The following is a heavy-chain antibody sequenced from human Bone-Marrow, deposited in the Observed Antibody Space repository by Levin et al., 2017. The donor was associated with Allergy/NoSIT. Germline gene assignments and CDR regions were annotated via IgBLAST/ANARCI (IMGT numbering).Heavy chain of an antibody. CDR3: VRERPFGY. CDR1: GFNFSSYS. CDR2: MSINGSKI. Sequence: GESLKISCAASGFNFSSYSMTWVRQAPGKGPEWVSSMSINGSKIYYANSVRGRFAISRDNTKDSLYLQMNSLRVEDTAAYYCVRERPFGYWRRGTLVAVSS. V-gene: IGHV3-21*06. J-gene: IGHJ4*02.